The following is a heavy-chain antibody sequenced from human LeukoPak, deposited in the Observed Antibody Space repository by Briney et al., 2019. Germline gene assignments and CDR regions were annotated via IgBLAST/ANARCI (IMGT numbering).Heavy chain of an antibody. V-gene: IGHV4-34*01. D-gene: IGHD2-2*01. CDR2: INHSGNT. CDR1: GGSFSGYY. J-gene: IGHJ3*02. CDR3: ARGRWGYCSSTSCHGTAFDI. Sequence: PSETLSLTCAVYGGSFSGYYWSWIRQPPGKGLEWIGEINHSGNTNYNPSLKSRVTISVDTSKNQFALKQSSVTAADTAVYYCARGRWGYCSSTSCHGTAFDIWGQGTMVTVSS.